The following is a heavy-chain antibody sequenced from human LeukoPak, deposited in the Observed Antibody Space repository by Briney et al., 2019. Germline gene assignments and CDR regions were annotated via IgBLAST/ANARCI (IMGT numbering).Heavy chain of an antibody. Sequence: SETLSLTCTVSGGSIRSSSYYWGWIRQPPGKGLEWIGSIYYSGSTYYNPSLKSRVTISVDTSKNQFSLKLSSVTAADTAVYYCARPTRLGYCSGGSCPIDYWGQGTLVTVSS. CDR1: GGSIRSSSYY. CDR2: IYYSGST. CDR3: ARPTRLGYCSGGSCPIDY. V-gene: IGHV4-39*01. J-gene: IGHJ4*02. D-gene: IGHD2-15*01.